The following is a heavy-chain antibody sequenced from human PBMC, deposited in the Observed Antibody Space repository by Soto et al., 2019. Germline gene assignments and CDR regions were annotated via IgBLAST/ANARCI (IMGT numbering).Heavy chain of an antibody. CDR1: GFPFGTYS. D-gene: IGHD5-18*01. V-gene: IGHV3-21*01. Sequence: EVQVVESGGGLVKPGGSLRLSCAASGFPFGTYSMNWVRQAPGKGLEWVSSISSGSAYIYYADSVKGRFTISRDNAKNSLYLQMNSLRAEDTAVYYCARHPEEMGYPYYFDYWGQGTLVTVSS. CDR3: ARHPEEMGYPYYFDY. J-gene: IGHJ4*02. CDR2: ISSGSAYI.